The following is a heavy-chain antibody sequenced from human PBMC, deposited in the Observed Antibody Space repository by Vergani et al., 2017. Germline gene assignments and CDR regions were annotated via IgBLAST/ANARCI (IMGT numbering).Heavy chain of an antibody. CDR2: ISSSSSYI. CDR3: AREPDNWNARGYFDC. D-gene: IGHD1-1*01. J-gene: IGHJ4*02. Sequence: VQLVESGGGLVKPGGSLRLSCAASGFTFSSYSMNWVRQAPGKGLEWVSSISSSSSYIYYADSVKGRITISRDNAKNSLYLQMNSLRAEDTAVYYCAREPDNWNARGYFDCWGQGTLVTVSS. CDR1: GFTFSSYS. V-gene: IGHV3-21*01.